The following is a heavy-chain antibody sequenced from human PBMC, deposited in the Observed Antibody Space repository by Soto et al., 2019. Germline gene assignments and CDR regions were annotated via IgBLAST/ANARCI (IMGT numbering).Heavy chain of an antibody. CDR1: GGTFSSYA. CDR2: IIPIFGTA. J-gene: IGHJ4*02. D-gene: IGHD1-1*01. V-gene: IGHV1-69*13. Sequence: WASVKVSCKASGGTFSSYAISWARQAPGQGLEWMGGIIPIFGTANYAQKFQGRVTITADESTSTAYMELSSLRSGDTAVYYCARSLGTTGDLDYWGQGTLVTVSS. CDR3: ARSLGTTGDLDY.